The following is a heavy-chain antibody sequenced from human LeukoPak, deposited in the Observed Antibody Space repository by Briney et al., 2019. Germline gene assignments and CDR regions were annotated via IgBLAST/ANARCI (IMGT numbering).Heavy chain of an antibody. V-gene: IGHV3-23*01. CDR2: ISGSGGST. CDR1: GFTFSSYG. D-gene: IGHD4-17*01. J-gene: IGHJ6*03. Sequence: GGSLRLSCAASGFTFSSYGMHWVRQAPGKGLEWVSAISGSGGSTYYADSVKGRFTISRDNSKNTLYLQMNSLRAEDTAVYYCAKDDSMTTVTTKNRKVRPAPYYYYYYYMDVWGKGTTVTISS. CDR3: AKDDSMTTVTTKNRKVRPAPYYYYYYYMDV.